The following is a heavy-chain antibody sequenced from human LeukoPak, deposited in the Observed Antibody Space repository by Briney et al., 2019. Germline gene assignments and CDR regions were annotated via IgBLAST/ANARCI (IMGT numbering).Heavy chain of an antibody. CDR2: INPDSGGT. J-gene: IGHJ4*02. V-gene: IGHV1-2*02. CDR1: GYRFSDYY. D-gene: IGHD3-22*01. Sequence: ASVTVSCTASGYRFSDYYLHWVRQAPGQGLEWMGWINPDSGGTKYAQNYQGRVTMTRDTSITTAYMELSRLRSDDRAVYYCARGMYFYDTSGYPHPFDYWGQGTLVTVSS. CDR3: ARGMYFYDTSGYPHPFDY.